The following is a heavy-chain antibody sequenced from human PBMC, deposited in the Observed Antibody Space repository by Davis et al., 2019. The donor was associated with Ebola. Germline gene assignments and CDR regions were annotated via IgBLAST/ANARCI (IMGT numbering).Heavy chain of an antibody. CDR2: ISYDGTKT. Sequence: PGGSLRLSCAASGFTFDTYDMNWVRQAPGKGLEWVAFISYDGTKTYYQDSVKGRFTIIRDNFERALDLEMNSLRLEDTGVYYCAIVRSPYYNWFDPWGQGTLVTVSS. J-gene: IGHJ5*02. D-gene: IGHD2-21*01. V-gene: IGHV3-30*03. CDR1: GFTFDTYD. CDR3: AIVRSPYYNWFDP.